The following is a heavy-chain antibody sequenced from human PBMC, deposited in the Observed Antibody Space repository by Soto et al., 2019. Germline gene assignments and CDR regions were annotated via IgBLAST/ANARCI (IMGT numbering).Heavy chain of an antibody. D-gene: IGHD3-16*02. CDR3: ARGRGFGDLSLKY. J-gene: IGHJ4*02. V-gene: IGHV4-31*03. CDR2: ISYSGRT. CDR1: GDSISSRNSY. Sequence: QVQLQESGPGLVKPSQTLSLTCTVSGDSISSRNSYWTWIRQHPGKGLEWIGYISYSGRTSYYTSLKSRATISVDTAKNQCSLRLSSVTSADTAVYYCARGRGFGDLSLKYWSQGTLVTVSS.